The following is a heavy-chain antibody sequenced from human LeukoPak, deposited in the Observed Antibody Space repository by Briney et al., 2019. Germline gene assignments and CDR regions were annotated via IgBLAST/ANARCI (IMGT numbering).Heavy chain of an antibody. J-gene: IGHJ3*02. CDR1: GYTFTSYY. V-gene: IGHV1-46*01. D-gene: IGHD3-9*01. CDR3: ARDSAGGYFDWLFGRDDAFDI. Sequence: ASVKVSCKASGYTFTSYYMHWVRQAPGQGLEWKGIINPSGGSTSYAQKFQGRVTMTRDTSTSTVYMELSSLRSEDTAVYYCARDSAGGYFDWLFGRDDAFDIWGQGTMVTVSS. CDR2: INPSGGST.